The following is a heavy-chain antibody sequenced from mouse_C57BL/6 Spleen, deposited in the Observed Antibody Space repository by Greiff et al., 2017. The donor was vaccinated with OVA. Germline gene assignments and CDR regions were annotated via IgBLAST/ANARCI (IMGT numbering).Heavy chain of an antibody. Sequence: QVQLQQPGAELVRPGSSVKLSCKASGYTFTSYWMDWVKQRPGQGLEWIGNIYPSDSETHYNLKFKDKATLTVDKSSSTAYMQLSSLTSEDSAVYYCARLNSNYVAYWGQGTLVTVSA. D-gene: IGHD2-5*01. CDR3: ARLNSNYVAY. CDR1: GYTFTSYW. V-gene: IGHV1-61*01. CDR2: IYPSDSET. J-gene: IGHJ3*01.